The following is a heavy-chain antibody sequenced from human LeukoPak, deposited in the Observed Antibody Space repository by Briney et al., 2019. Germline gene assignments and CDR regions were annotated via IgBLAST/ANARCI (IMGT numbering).Heavy chain of an antibody. CDR1: GFTLSSYW. CDR2: IKQDGSEK. J-gene: IGHJ6*03. V-gene: IGHV3-7*01. D-gene: IGHD2-15*01. Sequence: PGGSLRLSCAASGFTLSSYWMSWVRQAPGKGREWGANIKQDGSEKYYVDSVKGRFTISRDNAKNSLYLQMNSLRAEDTAVYYCARGGYCSGGSCRNYYMDVWGKGTTVTVSS. CDR3: ARGGYCSGGSCRNYYMDV.